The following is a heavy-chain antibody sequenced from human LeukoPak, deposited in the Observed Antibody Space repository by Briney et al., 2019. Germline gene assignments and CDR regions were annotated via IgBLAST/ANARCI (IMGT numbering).Heavy chain of an antibody. Sequence: PSETLSLTCTVFGGSISSYYWSWIRQPAGKGLEWIGRIYTSGSTNYNPSLKSRVTMSVDTSKNQFSLKLSSVTAADTAVYYCARDQGSSGYYPSYYFDYWGQGTLVTVSS. J-gene: IGHJ4*02. D-gene: IGHD3-22*01. CDR3: ARDQGSSGYYPSYYFDY. CDR1: GGSISSYY. CDR2: IYTSGST. V-gene: IGHV4-4*07.